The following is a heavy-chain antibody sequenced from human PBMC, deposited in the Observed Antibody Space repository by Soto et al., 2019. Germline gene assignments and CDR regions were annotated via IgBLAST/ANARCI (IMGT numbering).Heavy chain of an antibody. D-gene: IGHD3-22*01. J-gene: IGHJ4*02. V-gene: IGHV3-30*18. Sequence: QVQLVESGGGVVQPGRSLRLSCAASGFTFSSYGMHWVRQAPGKGLEWVAIISYDGNYKYYADSVKGRFTISRDNSKNRLYLQMNSLRAEDTAVYYCGKVSTYYYDGALDYWGQGTLVTVSS. CDR2: ISYDGNYK. CDR1: GFTFSSYG. CDR3: GKVSTYYYDGALDY.